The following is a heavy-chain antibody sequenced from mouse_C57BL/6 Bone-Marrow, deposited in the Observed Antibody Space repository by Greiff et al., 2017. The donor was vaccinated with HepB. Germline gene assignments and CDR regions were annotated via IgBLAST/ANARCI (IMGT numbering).Heavy chain of an antibody. J-gene: IGHJ2*01. CDR3: AQLTGDY. V-gene: IGHV1-76*01. CDR1: GYTFTDYY. Sequence: QVQLQQSGAELVRPGASVKLSCKASGYTFTDYYINWVKQRPGQGLEWIARIYPGSGNTYYNEKFKGKATLTAEKSSSTAYMQLSSLTSEDSAVYFCAQLTGDYWGQGTTLTVSS. CDR2: IYPGSGNT. D-gene: IGHD4-1*01.